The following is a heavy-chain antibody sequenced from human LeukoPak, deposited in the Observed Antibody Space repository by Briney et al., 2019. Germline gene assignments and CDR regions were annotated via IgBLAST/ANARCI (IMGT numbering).Heavy chain of an antibody. Sequence: SETLSLTCAVYGGSFSGYYWSWIRQPPGKGLEWIGEINHSGSTNYNPSLKSRVTISVDTSKNQFSLKLSSVTAADTAVYYCARKDQLSNWFDPWGQGTLVTLSS. CDR3: ARKDQLSNWFDP. J-gene: IGHJ5*02. D-gene: IGHD2-2*01. CDR2: INHSGST. V-gene: IGHV4-34*01. CDR1: GGSFSGYY.